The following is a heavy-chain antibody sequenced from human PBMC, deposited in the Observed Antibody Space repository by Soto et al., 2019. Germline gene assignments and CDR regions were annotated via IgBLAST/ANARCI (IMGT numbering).Heavy chain of an antibody. CDR3: ARALQRSYDSSGYHDSYYYYGMDV. D-gene: IGHD3-22*01. J-gene: IGHJ6*02. CDR1: GYTFTSYY. Sequence: ASVKVSCKASGYTFTSYYMHWVLQAPGQGLEWMGIINPSGGSTSYAQKFQGRVTMTRDTSTSTVYMELSSLRSEDTAVYYCARALQRSYDSSGYHDSYYYYGMDVWGQGTTVTVSS. V-gene: IGHV1-46*01. CDR2: INPSGGST.